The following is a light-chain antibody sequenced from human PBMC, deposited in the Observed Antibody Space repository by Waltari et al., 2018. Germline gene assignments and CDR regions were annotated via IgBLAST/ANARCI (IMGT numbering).Light chain of an antibody. CDR1: NNDVGGNDL. Sequence: QSALPQPAPVPGSPGQSITTPCTGTNNDVGGNDLAPWYQQPPGKAPKLVIYGGTKRPSGVSHRFSGSKSGNTASLTISGLQAEDEADYYCSSYAGGGTGVFGGGTKLTVL. CDR2: GGT. CDR3: SSYAGGGTGV. V-gene: IGLV2-23*01. J-gene: IGLJ3*02.